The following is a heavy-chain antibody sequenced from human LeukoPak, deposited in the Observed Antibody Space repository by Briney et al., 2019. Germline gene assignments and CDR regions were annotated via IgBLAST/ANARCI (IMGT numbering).Heavy chain of an antibody. CDR2: ISSSSSYI. V-gene: IGHV3-21*01. D-gene: IGHD3-22*01. Sequence: GGSLRLSCAASGFTFSSYSMNRVRQAPGKGLEWVSSISSSSSYIYYADSVKGRFTISRDNAKNSLYLQMNSLRAEDTAVYYCLRYMDYYDSSGSDYWGQGTLVTVSS. CDR3: LRYMDYYDSSGSDY. CDR1: GFTFSSYS. J-gene: IGHJ4*02.